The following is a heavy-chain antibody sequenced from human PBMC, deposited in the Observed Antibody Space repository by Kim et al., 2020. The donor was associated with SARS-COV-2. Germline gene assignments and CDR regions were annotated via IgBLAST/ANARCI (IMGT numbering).Heavy chain of an antibody. CDR1: GFTFSSYA. D-gene: IGHD2-2*01. Sequence: GGSLRLSCAASGFTFSSYAMSWVRQAPGKGLEWVSAISGSGGSTYYADSVKGRFTISRDNSKNTLYLQMNSLRAEDTAVYYCAKSKKVVPAAHVGCDYWGQGTLVTVSS. CDR2: ISGSGGST. CDR3: AKSKKVVPAAHVGCDY. J-gene: IGHJ4*02. V-gene: IGHV3-23*01.